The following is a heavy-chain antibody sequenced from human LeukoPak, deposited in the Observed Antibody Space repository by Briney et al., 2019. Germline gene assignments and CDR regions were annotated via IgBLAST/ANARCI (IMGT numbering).Heavy chain of an antibody. D-gene: IGHD4-17*01. CDR2: ITGSGETT. CDR1: GFTFSSYA. J-gene: IGHJ6*02. V-gene: IGHV3-23*01. CDR3: AKRSGDYYYYGMDV. Sequence: GGSLRLSCVASGFTFSSYAMSWVRQAPGKGLEWVSGITGSGETTFYADSVKGRFTISRDNSKNTLFLQMNSLRAEDTAVYYCAKRSGDYYYYGMDVWGQGTTVTVSS.